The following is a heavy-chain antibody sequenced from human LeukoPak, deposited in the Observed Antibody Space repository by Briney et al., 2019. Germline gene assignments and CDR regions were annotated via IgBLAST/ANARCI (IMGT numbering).Heavy chain of an antibody. CDR2: INPKSGDA. Sequence: ASVKVSCKASGYTFTGYYMHWVRQAPGQGLEWMGWINPKSGDANYAQKFQGRVTMTWDTSISTAYMELSRLSSDDTAVYYCARGTIFGVVTSLEYYYYMDVWGKGTTVTVSS. CDR1: GYTFTGYY. J-gene: IGHJ6*03. D-gene: IGHD3-3*01. CDR3: ARGTIFGVVTSLEYYYYMDV. V-gene: IGHV1-2*02.